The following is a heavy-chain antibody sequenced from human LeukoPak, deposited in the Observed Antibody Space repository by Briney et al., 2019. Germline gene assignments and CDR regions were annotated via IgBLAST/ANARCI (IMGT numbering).Heavy chain of an antibody. Sequence: GGSLRPSCSVSGFTFSRYAMHWVRQTPGKGLEQVSGISSNGGSTYYADSVKGRFTISRDNSKNTLYLQMSSLRAEDTAVYYCAKAPPYSSGWFQYYFDYWGQGTLVTVSS. V-gene: IGHV3-64D*09. CDR1: GFTFSRYA. CDR2: ISSNGGST. J-gene: IGHJ4*02. CDR3: AKAPPYSSGWFQYYFDY. D-gene: IGHD6-19*01.